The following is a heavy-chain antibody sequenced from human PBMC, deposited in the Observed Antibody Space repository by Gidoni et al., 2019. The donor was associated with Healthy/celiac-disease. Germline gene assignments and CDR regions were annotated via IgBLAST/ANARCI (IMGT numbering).Heavy chain of an antibody. CDR2: IDWDDDQ. CDR3: ARMGRWFGELSPIYMDV. Sequence: QVTLRESGPALVKPTQTLTLTCTFSGFSLSTSGMCVSWIRQPPGKALEWLARIDWDDDQYYSTSLKTRLTISKDTSKNQVVLTMTNMDPVDTATYCCARMGRWFGELSPIYMDVWGKGTTGTVSS. V-gene: IGHV2-70*15. CDR1: GFSLSTSGMC. D-gene: IGHD3-10*01. J-gene: IGHJ6*03.